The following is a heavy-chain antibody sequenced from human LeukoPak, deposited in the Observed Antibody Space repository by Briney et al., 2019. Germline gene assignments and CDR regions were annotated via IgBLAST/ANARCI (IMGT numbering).Heavy chain of an antibody. CDR1: GFTFSSYG. D-gene: IGHD6-19*01. J-gene: IGHJ4*02. CDR2: ISYDGSNK. CDR3: AKAGYSSGWLYHY. Sequence: GGSLRLSCAASGFTFSSYGMHWVRQAPGKGLEWVAVISYDGSNKYYADSVKGRFTISRDNSKNTLYLQMNSLRAEDTAVYYCAKAGYSSGWLYHYWGQGTLVIVSS. V-gene: IGHV3-30*18.